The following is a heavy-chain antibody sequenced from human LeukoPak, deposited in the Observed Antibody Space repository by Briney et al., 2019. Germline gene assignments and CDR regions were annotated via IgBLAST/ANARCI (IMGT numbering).Heavy chain of an antibody. D-gene: IGHD3-3*01. CDR1: GFTFSSYA. CDR3: AKDGPVKFLEWSPSYYFDY. CDR2: ISGSGGST. V-gene: IGHV3-23*01. Sequence: PGGSLRLSCAASGFTFSSYAMSWVRQAPGKGLEWVSAISGSGGSTYYADSVKGRFTISRDNSKNTLYLQMNSLRAEDTAVYYCAKDGPVKFLEWSPSYYFDYWGQGTLVTVSS. J-gene: IGHJ4*02.